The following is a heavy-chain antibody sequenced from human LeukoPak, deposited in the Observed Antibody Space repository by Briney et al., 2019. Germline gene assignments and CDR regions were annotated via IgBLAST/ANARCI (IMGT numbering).Heavy chain of an antibody. CDR1: GFTFSDYI. Sequence: PGGSLRLSCAASGFTFSDYILDWVRKAPGKGLEWVGRIRRERNKSTTEYAASVKGRFTISRDDSKNSLYLFMNSLKTEDTAVYYCSRDGGEGDNSAFDMWGQGAMVTVSS. CDR2: IRRERNKSTT. CDR3: SRDGGEGDNSAFDM. V-gene: IGHV3-72*01. J-gene: IGHJ3*02. D-gene: IGHD3-16*01.